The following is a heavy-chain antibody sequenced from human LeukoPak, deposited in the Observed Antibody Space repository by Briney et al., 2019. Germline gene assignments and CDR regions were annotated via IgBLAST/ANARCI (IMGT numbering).Heavy chain of an antibody. J-gene: IGHJ4*02. CDR2: SAHDEVGK. D-gene: IGHD4/OR15-4a*01. V-gene: IGHV3-7*01. Sequence: PGGSLRLSCAASGFPFSSYSMTWVRQAPGKGLEWVAVSAHDEVGKQFADSVKGRFTLSRDNSRDSVHLQMNRLRDEGTAVYYCAKDRGYGEHEPFESWGQGSLVTVSS. CDR1: GFPFSSYS. CDR3: AKDRGYGEHEPFES.